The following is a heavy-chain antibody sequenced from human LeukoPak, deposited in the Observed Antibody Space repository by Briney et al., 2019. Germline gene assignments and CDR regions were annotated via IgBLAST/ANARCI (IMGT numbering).Heavy chain of an antibody. CDR3: ARDHRIQLYAFDI. CDR2: IYYSGST. V-gene: IGHV4-31*11. J-gene: IGHJ3*02. Sequence: PSETLSLTCAVYGGSFSGYYWSWIRQHPGKGLEWIGYIYYSGSTYYNPSLKSRVTISVDTSKNQFSLKLSSVTAADTAVYYCARDHRIQLYAFDIWGQGTMVTVSS. CDR1: GGSFSGYY. D-gene: IGHD5-18*01.